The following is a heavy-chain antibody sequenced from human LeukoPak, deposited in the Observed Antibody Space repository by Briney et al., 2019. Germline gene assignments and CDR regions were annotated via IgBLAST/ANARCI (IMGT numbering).Heavy chain of an antibody. D-gene: IGHD1-26*01. CDR3: AKTLRPYSGSYSHAFDI. J-gene: IGHJ3*02. CDR1: GFTFSSYG. CDR2: IRYDGSNK. V-gene: IGHV3-30*02. Sequence: PGGSLRLSCAASGFTFSSYGMHWVRQAPGKGLEWVAFIRYDGSNKYYADSVKGRFTISRDNSKNTLYLQMNSLRAEDTAVYYCAKTLRPYSGSYSHAFDIWGQGTMVTVSS.